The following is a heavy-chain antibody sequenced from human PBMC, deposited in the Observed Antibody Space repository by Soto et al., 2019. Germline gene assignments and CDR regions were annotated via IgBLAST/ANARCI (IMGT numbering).Heavy chain of an antibody. CDR1: GYSFNNNW. J-gene: IGHJ4*02. D-gene: IGHD3-22*01. Sequence: GESLKISCKASGYSFNNNWLGWVRQIPGKGLEWMGIIHPGDSDSRYSTSFEGQVTMSVDKSINTAYLQWSSLKASDTAMYYCARRDSSGFPDYWGQGTLVTVSS. CDR2: IHPGDSDS. V-gene: IGHV5-51*01. CDR3: ARRDSSGFPDY.